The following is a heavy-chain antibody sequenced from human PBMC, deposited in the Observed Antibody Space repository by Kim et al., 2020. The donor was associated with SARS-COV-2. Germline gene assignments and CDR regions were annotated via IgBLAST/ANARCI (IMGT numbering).Heavy chain of an antibody. J-gene: IGHJ3*02. D-gene: IGHD1-1*01. V-gene: IGHV3-73*01. CDR3: TRVPATTSAFWDAFDI. Sequence: SVEGRFSISRDDSKDTAYLQMNNLKTEDTAVYYCTRVPATTSAFWDAFDIWGRGTKVTVSS.